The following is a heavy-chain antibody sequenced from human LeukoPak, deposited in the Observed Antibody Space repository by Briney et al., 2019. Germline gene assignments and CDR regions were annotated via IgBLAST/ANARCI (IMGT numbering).Heavy chain of an antibody. J-gene: IGHJ4*02. CDR2: INHSGST. CDR1: GGSFSGYY. CDR3: ARGIPGDY. D-gene: IGHD3-10*01. Sequence: SQTLSLTCAVYGGSFSGYYWSWIRQPPGKGLEWIGEINHSGSTNYNPSLKSRVTISVDTSKNQFSLKLSSVTAADTAVYYCARGIPGDYWGQGTLVTVSS. V-gene: IGHV4-34*01.